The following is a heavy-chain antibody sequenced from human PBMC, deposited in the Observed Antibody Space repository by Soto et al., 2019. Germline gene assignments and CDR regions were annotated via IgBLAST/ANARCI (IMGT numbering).Heavy chain of an antibody. D-gene: IGHD3-22*01. CDR3: ARLGFYYKSLDP. J-gene: IGHJ5*02. V-gene: IGHV4-59*08. Sequence: PSETLSLTCTVSGGSMSPNYWSWFRQPPGRGLEWVGYIYYAGSTSYNPSLKSRVTISLETSKSQFSLRLSSVTAADTAVYFCARLGFYYKSLDPWGPGTLVTXSS. CDR2: IYYAGST. CDR1: GGSMSPNY.